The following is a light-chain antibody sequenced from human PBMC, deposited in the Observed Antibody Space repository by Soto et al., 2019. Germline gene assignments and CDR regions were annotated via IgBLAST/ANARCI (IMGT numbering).Light chain of an antibody. CDR3: QVWDSSSEVV. Sequence: SSELTQTLSVSVALGQTARITCGGNDIGIKNVHWYQQKAGQAPVLVIYRDGKRPSGIPERFSGSNSGNTATLTISRAQAEDEADYYCQVWDSSSEVVFGGGTKLTVL. V-gene: IGLV3-9*01. CDR2: RDG. CDR1: DIGIKN. J-gene: IGLJ2*01.